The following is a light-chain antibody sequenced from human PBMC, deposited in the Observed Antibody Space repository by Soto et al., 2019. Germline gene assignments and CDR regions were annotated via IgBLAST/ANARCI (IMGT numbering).Light chain of an antibody. Sequence: EIVMTQSPATLSVSPGARATLSCRASQSLSSNLAWYQQKPGQAPRLLIYDASTRATAIPARFSGSGSGTEFTLTITSLQSEDFAVYYCQQYNNWPPITFGQGTRLEIK. V-gene: IGKV3-15*01. CDR1: QSLSSN. CDR3: QQYNNWPPIT. J-gene: IGKJ5*01. CDR2: DAS.